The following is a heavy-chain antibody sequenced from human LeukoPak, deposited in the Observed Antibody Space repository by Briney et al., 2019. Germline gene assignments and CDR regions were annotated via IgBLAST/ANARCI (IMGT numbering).Heavy chain of an antibody. CDR3: AKSAGDYYDSSGFQGVFDY. CDR2: ISWNSGSI. D-gene: IGHD3-22*01. J-gene: IGHJ4*02. CDR1: GFTFDDYA. Sequence: GGSLRLSCAASGFTFDDYAMHWVRQAPGKGLEGVSGISWNSGSIVYADSVKGRFTISRDNAKNSLYLQMNSLRAEDTALYYCAKSAGDYYDSSGFQGVFDYWGQGTLVTVSS. V-gene: IGHV3-9*01.